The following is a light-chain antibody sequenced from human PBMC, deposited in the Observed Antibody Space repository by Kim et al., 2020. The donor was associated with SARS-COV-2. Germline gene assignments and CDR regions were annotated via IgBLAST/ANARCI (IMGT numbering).Light chain of an antibody. CDR2: QDD. V-gene: IGLV3-1*01. CDR1: NLGNKY. Sequence: SYELTQPPSESVSPGQTASITCSGDNLGNKYISWYQKKSGQSPVVVIFQDDKRPSGIPERFSGSTSDNTATLTISGTQAMDEADYYCQAWDSGAVVFGGGTKVTVL. CDR3: QAWDSGAVV. J-gene: IGLJ3*02.